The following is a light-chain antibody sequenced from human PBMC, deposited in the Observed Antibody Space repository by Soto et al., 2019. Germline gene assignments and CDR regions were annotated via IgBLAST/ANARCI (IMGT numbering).Light chain of an antibody. CDR2: GPS. V-gene: IGKV3-20*01. CDR1: HSVSSSS. J-gene: IGKJ1*01. Sequence: EIVMTQSPATLSVSPGERATLSCRASHSVSSSSLGWYQXKPGQPPXLLISGPSSRATLIPYMFSGSGSGTDFTLTISRLESEDFAVYYCQQYGSSRTFGQGTKGDIK. CDR3: QQYGSSRT.